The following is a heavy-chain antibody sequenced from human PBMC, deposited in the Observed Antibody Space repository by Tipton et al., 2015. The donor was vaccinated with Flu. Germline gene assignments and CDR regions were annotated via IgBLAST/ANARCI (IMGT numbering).Heavy chain of an antibody. CDR2: IWYDGSNK. J-gene: IGHJ2*01. V-gene: IGHV3-33*01. CDR1: GFTFSSYG. Sequence: SLRLSCAASGFTFSSYGMHWVRQAPGKGLEWVAVIWYDGSNKYYADSVKGRFTISRDNSKNTLYLQMNSLRAEDTAVYYCARELDSSSSGLWYFDLWGRGTLVPVPS. CDR3: ARELDSSSSGLWYFDL. D-gene: IGHD6-6*01.